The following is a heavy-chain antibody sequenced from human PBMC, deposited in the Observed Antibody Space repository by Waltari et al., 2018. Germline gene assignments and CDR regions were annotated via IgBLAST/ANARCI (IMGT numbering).Heavy chain of an antibody. CDR1: GGTFSSYA. CDR3: ARDYCSGGSCYGVDY. J-gene: IGHJ4*02. V-gene: IGHV1-69*12. Sequence: QVQLVQSGAEVKKPGSSVKVSCKASGGTFSSYAISWVRQAPGQGLEWMGGIIPSFGTANYEQKFQGRVTITADESTSTAYMELSSLRSEDTAVYYCARDYCSGGSCYGVDYWGQGTLVTVSS. CDR2: IIPSFGTA. D-gene: IGHD2-15*01.